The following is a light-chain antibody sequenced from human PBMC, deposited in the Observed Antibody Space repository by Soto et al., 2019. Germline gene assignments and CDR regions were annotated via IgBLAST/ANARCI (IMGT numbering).Light chain of an antibody. J-gene: IGLJ1*01. Sequence: QSALTQPASVSGSPGQSITISCAGTSSDVGGYKYVSWYQQNPGKAPKLIIYDVSSRPSGVSNRFSGSKSGNTASLTISGLQAEDEADYYCSSYTSTSTLYVFGSGTKLTVL. CDR3: SSYTSTSTLYV. CDR1: SSDVGGYKY. V-gene: IGLV2-14*01. CDR2: DVS.